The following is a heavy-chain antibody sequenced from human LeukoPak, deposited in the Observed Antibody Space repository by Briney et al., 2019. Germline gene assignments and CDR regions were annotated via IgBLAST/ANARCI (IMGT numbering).Heavy chain of an antibody. CDR2: LYISGST. Sequence: PSETLSLTCTVSGASISSYYYNWIRQTAGRGLEWIGRLYISGSTDYNPSLKSRVTISVDTSNNQFSLNLNSVTAADTAVYFCARDLSGSLYFDYWGQGVLVTASS. V-gene: IGHV4-4*07. CDR1: GASISSYY. D-gene: IGHD3-10*01. CDR3: ARDLSGSLYFDY. J-gene: IGHJ4*02.